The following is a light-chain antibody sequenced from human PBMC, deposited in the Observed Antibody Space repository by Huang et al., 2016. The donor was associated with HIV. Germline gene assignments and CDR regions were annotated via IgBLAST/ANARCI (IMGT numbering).Light chain of an antibody. V-gene: IGKV1-33*01. Sequence: DIRMTQSPSSLSASVGDTVTITCQASQDIANYLNWHQQKPGKAPKFLIYDASHLETGVPSRFTGSGSGTHCTLTISSLQPEDVATYYCQQYDNLPLTFGGGTKVEIK. CDR2: DAS. CDR1: QDIANY. J-gene: IGKJ4*01. CDR3: QQYDNLPLT.